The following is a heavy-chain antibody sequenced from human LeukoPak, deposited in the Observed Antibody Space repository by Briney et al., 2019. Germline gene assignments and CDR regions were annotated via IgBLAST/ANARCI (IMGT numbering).Heavy chain of an antibody. CDR1: GFTFSSYW. V-gene: IGHV3-7*04. J-gene: IGHJ4*02. Sequence: GGSLRLSCAASGFTFSSYWMAWVRQAPGKGLEWVANIKQDGSAKNYVGSVRGRFTISRDNAKTSLELQMNSLRVEDTAVYYCARDRVGILDFWGQGTLVTVS. D-gene: IGHD6-13*01. CDR3: ARDRVGILDF. CDR2: IKQDGSAK.